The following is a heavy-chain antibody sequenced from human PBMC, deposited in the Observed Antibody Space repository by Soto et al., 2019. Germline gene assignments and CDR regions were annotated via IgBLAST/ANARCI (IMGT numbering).Heavy chain of an antibody. CDR3: ARSGHAFGGVV. D-gene: IGHD3-16*01. CDR1: RASVTNYY. V-gene: IGHV4-59*02. Sequence: XGTLSLTFTVSRASVTNYYGSGIRQPPGKGLEHIGYVFYTVSTNYSPSLQSRVTISVDTSNNQFSLKLTSVTTADTAIYYCARSGHAFGGVVWGRGILVTVSS. CDR2: VFYTVST. J-gene: IGHJ4*02.